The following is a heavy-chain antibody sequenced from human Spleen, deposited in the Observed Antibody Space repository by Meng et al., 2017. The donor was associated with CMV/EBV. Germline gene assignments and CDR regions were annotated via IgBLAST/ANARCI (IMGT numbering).Heavy chain of an antibody. CDR3: ARDSAKIVIVAAATPDAFDI. CDR2: ISADDGNT. D-gene: IGHD2-2*01. J-gene: IGHJ3*02. CDR1: GYTFTSYG. V-gene: IGHV1-18*01. Sequence: ASVKVSYKASGYTFTSYGISWVRQAPGQGLEWMGWISADDGNTNYAQKLQGRVTMTTDTSTNTAYMELRSLRSDDTAVYYCARDSAKIVIVAAATPDAFDIWGLGTTVTVSS.